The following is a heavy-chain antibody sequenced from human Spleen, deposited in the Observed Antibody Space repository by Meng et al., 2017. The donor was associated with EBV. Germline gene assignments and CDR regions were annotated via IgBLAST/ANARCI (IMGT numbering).Heavy chain of an antibody. D-gene: IGHD5-12*01. CDR3: ARYSAYDVAFDY. V-gene: IGHV1-3*01. CDR2: ITAHNGNT. J-gene: IGHJ4*02. Sequence: QVQVVQSGAEVKKPGASVTVYCKASGYRFTTYAMHWVRQAHGKRLEWMGWITAHNGNTGYSQKFQGRVTITRDTSASTAYMDLNGLRSEDTAVYYCARYSAYDVAFDYWGQGTLVTVSS. CDR1: GYRFTTYA.